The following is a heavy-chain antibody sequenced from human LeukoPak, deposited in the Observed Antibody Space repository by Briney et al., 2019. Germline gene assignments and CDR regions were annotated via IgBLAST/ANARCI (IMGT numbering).Heavy chain of an antibody. J-gene: IGHJ5*02. CDR2: IRTKSNGGAA. V-gene: IGHV3-49*04. Sequence: SGGSLRLSCTTSGFTFGDYAIAWVRQAPGKGLEWVSFIRTKSNGGAADYAASVKGRFTMSRDDSKNIAYLHMNSLKTEDTGVYYCTRDPPPFPWGQGTLVTVSS. CDR1: GFTFGDYA. CDR3: TRDPPPFP.